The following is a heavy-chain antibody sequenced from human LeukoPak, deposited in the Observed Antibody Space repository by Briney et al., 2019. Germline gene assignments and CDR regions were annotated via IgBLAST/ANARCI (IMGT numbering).Heavy chain of an antibody. J-gene: IGHJ4*02. V-gene: IGHV6-1*01. Sequence: SQTLSLTCAISGDSVSSNSAAWNWIRQSPSRGLEWLGRTYYRSKWYNDYAVSVKSRITINPDTSKNRFSLQLNSVTPEDTAVYYCARETGYSSGWYKFFDYWGQGTLVTVSS. CDR3: ARETGYSSGWYKFFDY. CDR1: GDSVSSNSAA. D-gene: IGHD6-19*01. CDR2: TYYRSKWYN.